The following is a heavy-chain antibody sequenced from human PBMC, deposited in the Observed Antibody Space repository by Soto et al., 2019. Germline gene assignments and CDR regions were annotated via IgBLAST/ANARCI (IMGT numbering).Heavy chain of an antibody. CDR1: GGSINNYY. V-gene: IGHV4-59*12. J-gene: IGHJ4*02. Sequence: SETLSLTCTVSGGSINNYYWSWIRQPPGKGLEWIGYIHYSGSTRYNPSLESRVTISLDTSKNQFSLKLSSVTAADTAVYYCARVFDYWGQGTLVTVSS. CDR2: IHYSGST. CDR3: ARVFDY.